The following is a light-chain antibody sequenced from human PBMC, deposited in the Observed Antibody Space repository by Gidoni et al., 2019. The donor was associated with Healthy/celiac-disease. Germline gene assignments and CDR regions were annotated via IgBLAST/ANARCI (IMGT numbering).Light chain of an antibody. CDR3: QQYNNWPMYT. CDR2: GES. Sequence: TRSVSPGESAVLSCSAGRNVSSNSAWYQQKPGEAPRNLIYGESTRANSIPARLSGSGSGTEFTLTISSLQSEDFAVYYCQQYNNWPMYTFGQGTKLEIK. CDR1: RNVSSN. J-gene: IGKJ2*01. V-gene: IGKV3-15*01.